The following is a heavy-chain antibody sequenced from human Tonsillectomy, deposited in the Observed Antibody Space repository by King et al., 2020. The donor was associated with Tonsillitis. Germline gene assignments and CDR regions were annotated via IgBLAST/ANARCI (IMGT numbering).Heavy chain of an antibody. V-gene: IGHV4-59*01. Sequence: QLQESGPGLVKPSETLSLTCTVSGGSISSYYWSWIRQPPGKGLEWIGYIYYSGSTNYNPSLKSRVTISVDTSKNQFSLKLSSVIAPDTTVYYCAGVLKWCFDYWGQGTLVTVSS. CDR3: AGVLKWCFDY. CDR1: GGSISSYY. CDR2: IYYSGST. D-gene: IGHD2-15*01. J-gene: IGHJ4*02.